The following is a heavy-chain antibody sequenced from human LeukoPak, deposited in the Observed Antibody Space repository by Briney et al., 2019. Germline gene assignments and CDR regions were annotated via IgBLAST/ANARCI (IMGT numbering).Heavy chain of an antibody. CDR2: IKVSSGRT. CDR3: AREPPESYHFDY. CDR1: GYTFSDFY. D-gene: IGHD2-2*01. Sequence: ASVKVSCKASGYTFSDFYVHWVRQAPGQGLEWIGIIKVSSGRTDYAQKFQGRVTMTRDMSTSTVYMELTNLRSEGTAMYYCAREPPESYHFDYWGQGTLVTVSS. J-gene: IGHJ4*02. V-gene: IGHV1-46*01.